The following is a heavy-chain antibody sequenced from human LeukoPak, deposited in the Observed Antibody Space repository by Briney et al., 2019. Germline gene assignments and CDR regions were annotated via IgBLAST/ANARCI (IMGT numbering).Heavy chain of an antibody. CDR2: FDPEDGET. J-gene: IGHJ4*02. D-gene: IGHD1-26*01. V-gene: IGHV1-24*01. Sequence: ASVKVSCKVSGYTLTELSMHWVRQAPGKGLEWMGGFDPEDGETIYAQKFQGRVTMTEDTSTDTAYMELSSLRSEDTAVYYCAKEERVGITPPFFDYWGQGTLVTVSS. CDR3: AKEERVGITPPFFDY. CDR1: GYTLTELS.